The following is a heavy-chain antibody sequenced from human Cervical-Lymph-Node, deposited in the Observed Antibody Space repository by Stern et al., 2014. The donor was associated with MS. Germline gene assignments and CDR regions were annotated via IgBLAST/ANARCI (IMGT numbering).Heavy chain of an antibody. CDR3: ARGELKEGLVRGMDV. J-gene: IGHJ6*02. Sequence: VQLEESGAEVKKPGSSVKVSCKASGGTFSSYAISWVRPAPGQGLEWMGVIIPIFGTANYAQKFQGRVTITADESTSTAYMELSSLRSEDTAVYYCARGELKEGLVRGMDVWGQGTTVTVSS. V-gene: IGHV1-69*01. CDR2: IIPIFGTA. CDR1: GGTFSSYA. D-gene: IGHD1-26*01.